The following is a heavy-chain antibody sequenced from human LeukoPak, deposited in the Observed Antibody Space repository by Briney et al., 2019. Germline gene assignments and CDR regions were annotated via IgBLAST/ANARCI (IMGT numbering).Heavy chain of an antibody. Sequence: ASVKVSCKASGYTFTSYGISWVRQAPGQGLEWMGWISAYNGNTNYAQKLQGRVTMTTDTSTSTAYMELRSLRSDDTAAYYCARDRWLGWEAYYYGSGSKFNGDFDYWGQGTLVTVSS. D-gene: IGHD3-10*01. CDR1: GYTFTSYG. V-gene: IGHV1-18*01. CDR3: ARDRWLGWEAYYYGSGSKFNGDFDY. J-gene: IGHJ4*02. CDR2: ISAYNGNT.